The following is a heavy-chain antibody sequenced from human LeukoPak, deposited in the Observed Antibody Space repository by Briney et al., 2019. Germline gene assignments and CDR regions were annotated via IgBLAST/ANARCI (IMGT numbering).Heavy chain of an antibody. V-gene: IGHV1-24*01. CDR1: GYTLTELS. CDR3: ATIVVVPAATGFDY. D-gene: IGHD2-2*01. CDR2: FDPEDGET. Sequence: ASVKVSCTVSGYTLTELSMHWVRQAPGKGLEWMGGFDPEDGETIYAQKFQGRVTMTEDTSTDTAYMELSSLRSEDTAVYYCATIVVVPAATGFDYWGQGTLVTVSS. J-gene: IGHJ4*02.